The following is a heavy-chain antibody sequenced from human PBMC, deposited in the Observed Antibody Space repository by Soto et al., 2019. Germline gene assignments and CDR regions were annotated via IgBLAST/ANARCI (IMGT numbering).Heavy chain of an antibody. Sequence: EVQLLESGGGLVQPGGSLRLSCAASGFTFSSYAMSWVRQAPGKRLEWVSAISGSGGSTYYADSVKGRFTISRDNSKNTLYLQMNSLRAEDTAVYYCAKVTTRYSSGREAWGQGTLVTVSS. CDR2: ISGSGGST. J-gene: IGHJ4*02. V-gene: IGHV3-23*01. D-gene: IGHD6-19*01. CDR1: GFTFSSYA. CDR3: AKVTTRYSSGREA.